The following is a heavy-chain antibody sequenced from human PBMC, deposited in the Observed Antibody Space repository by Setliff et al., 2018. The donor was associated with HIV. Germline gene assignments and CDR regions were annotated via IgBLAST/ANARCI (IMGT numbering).Heavy chain of an antibody. V-gene: IGHV4-61*02. CDR1: GGSTTSADCY. D-gene: IGHD3-16*01. CDR2: FSVPGTT. Sequence: SETLSLTCTVSGGSTTSADCYWTWIRQPAGKGLEWIGRFSVPGTTNYGPSFKSRLTIWVDMSKNQFSLKLTSVTAADTAVYYCARRKGGYGLDVWGQGTTVTVSS. J-gene: IGHJ6*02. CDR3: ARRKGGYGLDV.